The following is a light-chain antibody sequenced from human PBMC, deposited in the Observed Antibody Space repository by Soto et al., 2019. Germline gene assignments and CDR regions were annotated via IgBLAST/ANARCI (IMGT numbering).Light chain of an antibody. Sequence: QSVLTQPPSVSGAPGQRVTNSCTGSSSNIGAGYDVHWYRQLPGTAPKLLIYGNSNRPSGVPDRFSGSKSGTSASLAITGLQAKDEADYYCQSYDSSLSGVVFGGGTKLTVL. CDR1: SSNIGAGYD. J-gene: IGLJ2*01. CDR2: GNS. V-gene: IGLV1-40*01. CDR3: QSYDSSLSGVV.